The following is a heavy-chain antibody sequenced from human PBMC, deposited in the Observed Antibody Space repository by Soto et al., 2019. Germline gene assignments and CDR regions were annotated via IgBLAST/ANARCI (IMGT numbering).Heavy chain of an antibody. CDR2: TYYRSKWYN. Sequence: SQTLSLTCAISGDSVSSNSAAWNWIRQSPSRGLEWLGRTYYRSKWYNDYAVSVKSRITINPDTSKNQFSLQLNSVTPEDTAVYYCARDGFFTVAGTDYYYYGMDVWGQGTTVTVSS. D-gene: IGHD6-19*01. V-gene: IGHV6-1*01. J-gene: IGHJ6*02. CDR1: GDSVSSNSAA. CDR3: ARDGFFTVAGTDYYYYGMDV.